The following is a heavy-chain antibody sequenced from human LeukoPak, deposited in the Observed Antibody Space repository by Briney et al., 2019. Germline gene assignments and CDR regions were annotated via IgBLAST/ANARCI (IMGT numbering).Heavy chain of an antibody. CDR3: ARGRPPHDYGTLFDY. J-gene: IGHJ4*02. V-gene: IGHV1-46*01. CDR2: INPSGGST. Sequence: ASVKVSCKASGYTFTSYYMHWVRQAPGQGLEWMGIINPSGGSTSYAQKFQGRVTMTRDTSTSTVYMELSSLRSEDTAVYYCARGRPPHDYGTLFDYWGQGTLVTVSS. CDR1: GYTFTSYY. D-gene: IGHD4-17*01.